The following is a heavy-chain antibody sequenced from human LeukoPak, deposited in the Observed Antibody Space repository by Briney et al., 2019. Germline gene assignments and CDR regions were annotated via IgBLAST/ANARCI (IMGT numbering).Heavy chain of an antibody. J-gene: IGHJ4*02. CDR1: GGTISSYY. V-gene: IGHV4-59*01. CDR3: AAGGSSFDY. Sequence: SETLSLTCTVSGGTISSYYWSWSRQPPGKGLEWIGYIRYSGTTNCNPSLKSRVTISVDTSKSQFSLKLTSLAAADTAIYYCAAGGSSFDYWGQGTLVTVSS. D-gene: IGHD5/OR15-5a*01. CDR2: IRYSGTT.